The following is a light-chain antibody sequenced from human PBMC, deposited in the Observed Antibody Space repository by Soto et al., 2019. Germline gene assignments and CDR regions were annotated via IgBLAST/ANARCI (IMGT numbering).Light chain of an antibody. CDR1: HSVSSN. CDR3: QQYNTWPWT. CDR2: GAA. Sequence: IVMTQSPAPLSVSPGARATLSCRASHSVSSNLAWYQQKPGQAPRLLIYGAATRATGITARFSGSGSGTEFTLTISSLQSEDCAVYCCQQYNTWPWTFGQGTRVEIK. J-gene: IGKJ1*01. V-gene: IGKV3-15*01.